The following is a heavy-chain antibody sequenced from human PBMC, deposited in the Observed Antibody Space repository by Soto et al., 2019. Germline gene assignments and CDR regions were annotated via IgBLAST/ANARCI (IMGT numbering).Heavy chain of an antibody. CDR2: INSDGSRP. Sequence: EVPLVESGGILVQPGGSLRLSCAVSGFTFSNYWMHWVRQAPGKGLVWVSRINSDGSRPTYADSVKGRFTISRDNAKNTLYLQMNSLRAEDTAVYYCVRDPAFGAYDYWGQGTLVSVSS. D-gene: IGHD2-2*01. V-gene: IGHV3-74*03. J-gene: IGHJ4*02. CDR1: GFTFSNYW. CDR3: VRDPAFGAYDY.